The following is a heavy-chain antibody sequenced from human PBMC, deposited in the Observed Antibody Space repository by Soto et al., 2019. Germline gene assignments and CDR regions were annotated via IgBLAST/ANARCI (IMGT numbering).Heavy chain of an antibody. V-gene: IGHV4-30-2*01. Sequence: QLQLQESGSGLVKPSQTLSLTCAVSGGSISSGGYSWSWIRQPPGKGLEWIGYIYHSGSTYYNPSLKSRVTISVDRSKNQFSLKLSSVTAADTAVYYCARGAVGLRHYYYYYGMDVWGQGTTVTVSS. CDR3: ARGAVGLRHYYYYYGMDV. CDR2: IYHSGST. D-gene: IGHD3-10*01. J-gene: IGHJ6*02. CDR1: GGSISSGGYS.